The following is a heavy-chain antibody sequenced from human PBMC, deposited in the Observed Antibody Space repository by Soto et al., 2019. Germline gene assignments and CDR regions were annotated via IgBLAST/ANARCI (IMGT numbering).Heavy chain of an antibody. CDR1: GFTFYTYS. CDR3: ARAFPTSYYPLLRYFDWSPHPGWVDP. CDR2: IDSSGSIT. V-gene: IGHV3-48*01. Sequence: GGSLRLSCAASGFTFYTYSMNWVRQAPGKGLEWIAYIDSSGSITYYADSVKGRFTLSRDNAKNSLSLQMSSLRSEDTAVYYCARAFPTSYYPLLRYFDWSPHPGWVDPWGQGTLVTVSS. J-gene: IGHJ5*02. D-gene: IGHD3-9*01.